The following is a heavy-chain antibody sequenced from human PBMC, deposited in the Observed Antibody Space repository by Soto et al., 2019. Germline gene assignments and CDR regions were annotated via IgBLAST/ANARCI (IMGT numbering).Heavy chain of an antibody. CDR3: AAGEASSRNHVPYYLDI. J-gene: IGHJ4*03. Sequence: SETLSLTCTVSGGSMRNYFWTWIRQPPGKGLECIGYIHYSGTTSFFPSYNPSLRSRVTISEDTSKNQFSLKLLFVTTADMAVYFCAAGEASSRNHVPYYLDIWGHGTLVTVSS. D-gene: IGHD6-13*01. CDR1: GGSMRNYF. CDR2: IHYSGTT. V-gene: IGHV4-59*01.